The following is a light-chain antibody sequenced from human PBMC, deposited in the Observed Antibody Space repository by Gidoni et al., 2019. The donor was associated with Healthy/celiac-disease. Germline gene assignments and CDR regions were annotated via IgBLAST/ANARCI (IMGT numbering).Light chain of an antibody. CDR1: SSDVGGYNY. Sequence: QSALTQPRSVSGSPGQSVTISCTGTSSDVGGYNYVSLYQQHPGKAPKIMIYDVSKRPSGVPDRFSGSKSGNTASLTISGLQAEDEADYYCCSYAGSYTWVFGGGTKLTVL. CDR2: DVS. CDR3: CSYAGSYTWV. V-gene: IGLV2-11*01. J-gene: IGLJ3*02.